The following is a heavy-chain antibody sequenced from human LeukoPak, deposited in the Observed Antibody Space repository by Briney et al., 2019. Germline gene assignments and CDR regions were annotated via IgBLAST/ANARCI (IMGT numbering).Heavy chain of an antibody. D-gene: IGHD5-12*01. V-gene: IGHV3-9*01. Sequence: GGSLRLSCAASGFSFDDYAMHWVRQAPGKGLEWVSGISWNSGDIDYADSVKGRFTISRDNAKNSLYLQTNSLRAEDTALYYCAKYSGYDYYFDYWGQGTLVTVSS. J-gene: IGHJ4*02. CDR1: GFSFDDYA. CDR3: AKYSGYDYYFDY. CDR2: ISWNSGDI.